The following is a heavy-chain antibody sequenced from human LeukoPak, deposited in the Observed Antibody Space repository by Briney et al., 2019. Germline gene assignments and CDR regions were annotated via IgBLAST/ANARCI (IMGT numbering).Heavy chain of an antibody. V-gene: IGHV3-7*01. Sequence: GVALRLSCAASGFTFSSHWMICVRQAPGKGLEEGAKKKQDGSEKYYVDSVKGRFTISRDNAKTSLYLQMNSLRAEDTAVYYCARGFGFGEFYYFDYWGQGTLVTVSS. J-gene: IGHJ4*02. CDR2: KKQDGSEK. CDR1: GFTFSSHW. CDR3: ARGFGFGEFYYFDY. D-gene: IGHD3-10*01.